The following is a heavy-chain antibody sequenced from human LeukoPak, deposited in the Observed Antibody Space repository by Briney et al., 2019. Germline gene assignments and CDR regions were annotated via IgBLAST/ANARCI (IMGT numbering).Heavy chain of an antibody. D-gene: IGHD6-19*01. CDR2: ISGSGGTT. Sequence: GGSLRLSCAAPGFTFSSYGMSWVRQAPGKGLEWVSSISGSGGTTYYADSVKGRFTISRDNSKNTLYLQMNSLRTEDMAVYYCVKDLNSSGWYVFGYWGQGTLVTVSS. CDR1: GFTFSSYG. J-gene: IGHJ4*02. V-gene: IGHV3-23*01. CDR3: VKDLNSSGWYVFGY.